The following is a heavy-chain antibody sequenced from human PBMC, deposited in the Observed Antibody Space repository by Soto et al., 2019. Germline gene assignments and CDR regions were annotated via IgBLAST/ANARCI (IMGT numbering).Heavy chain of an antibody. CDR1: GFTFSNAW. J-gene: IGHJ4*02. V-gene: IGHV3-15*01. CDR2: ISSKIDGETT. CDR3: ADSAMALDWDY. D-gene: IGHD2-21*01. Sequence: EVHLVDSGGGLVKPGESLRLSCVGSGFTFSNAWMSWVRQVPGKGLEWVGRISSKIDGETTYYGTPVTGRFTISRDDSKNTVYLQMDSLKNEDTGVYYCADSAMALDWDYWGQGTRVTVSS.